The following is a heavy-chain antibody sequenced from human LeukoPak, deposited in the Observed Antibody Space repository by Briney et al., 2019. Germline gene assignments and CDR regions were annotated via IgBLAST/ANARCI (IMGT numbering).Heavy chain of an antibody. CDR1: GFTFSSYS. CDR3: ARERDCSSTSCYTHSYYYYMDV. CDR2: ISISSSTI. V-gene: IGHV3-48*01. J-gene: IGHJ6*03. Sequence: PPGGSLRLSCAASGFTFSSYSMNWVRQAPGKGLEWVSYISISSSTIYYADSVKGRFTISRDNAKNSLYLQMNSLRAEDTAVYYCARERDCSSTSCYTHSYYYYMDVWGKGTTVTVSS. D-gene: IGHD2-2*02.